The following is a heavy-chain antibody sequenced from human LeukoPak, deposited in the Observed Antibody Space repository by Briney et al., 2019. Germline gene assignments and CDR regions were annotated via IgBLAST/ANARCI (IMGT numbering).Heavy chain of an antibody. D-gene: IGHD3-22*01. CDR2: IYPGDSDT. V-gene: IGHV5-51*01. Sequence: GESLKISCKGSGYSFTSYWIGWVRQMPGKGLEWMGIIYPGDSDTGYSPSFQGQVTISADKSISTAYLQWNSLKASDTAMYYCARHGHYYDSSGYSLGYWGQGTLVTVSS. J-gene: IGHJ4*02. CDR3: ARHGHYYDSSGYSLGY. CDR1: GYSFTSYW.